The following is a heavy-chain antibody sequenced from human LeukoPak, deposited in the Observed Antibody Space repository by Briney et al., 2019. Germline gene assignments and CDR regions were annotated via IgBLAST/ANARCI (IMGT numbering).Heavy chain of an antibody. CDR3: ARDQTPYYGSGSYFSY. CDR2: ISYDGSNK. Sequence: GGSLRLSCAASGFTFSSYPMHWARQAPRQGMEWVAVISYDGSNKYYADAVKGRFTISRDNSKNTLYLQMNSLRAEDTAVYYCARDQTPYYGSGSYFSYWGQGTLVTVSS. V-gene: IGHV3-30*04. CDR1: GFTFSSYP. J-gene: IGHJ4*02. D-gene: IGHD3-10*01.